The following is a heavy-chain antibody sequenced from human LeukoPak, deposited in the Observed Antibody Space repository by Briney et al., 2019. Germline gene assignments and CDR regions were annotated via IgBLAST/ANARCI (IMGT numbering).Heavy chain of an antibody. V-gene: IGHV3-74*01. J-gene: IGHJ6*02. CDR3: TRDRSVPGRYYYYYAMDV. CDR2: INSDGSRT. Sequence: PGGSLRLSCAAFGFTFNNYWMHWVRQAPGKGLVWVSHINSDGSRTTYADSVKGRFTISRDNDKNTLYLQMNSLRVEGTAVYYCTRDRSVPGRYYYYYAMDVWGQGTTVTVSS. D-gene: IGHD2-2*01. CDR1: GFTFNNYW.